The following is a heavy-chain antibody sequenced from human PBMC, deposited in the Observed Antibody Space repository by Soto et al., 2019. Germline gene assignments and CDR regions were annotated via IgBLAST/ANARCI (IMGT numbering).Heavy chain of an antibody. V-gene: IGHV1-69*08. CDR3: ARPEFGDYWYVDL. J-gene: IGHJ2*01. CDR1: GGTFSSHT. CDR2: IIPALGTA. D-gene: IGHD4-17*01. Sequence: QDQLVQSGAEVKKPGSSVKVSCKASGGTFSSHTFSWVRQAPGQGLEWMGRIIPALGTATYAQKFQGRVTITADESATTVYMELNSLRSEDTAVYYCARPEFGDYWYVDLWGRGTLVTVSS.